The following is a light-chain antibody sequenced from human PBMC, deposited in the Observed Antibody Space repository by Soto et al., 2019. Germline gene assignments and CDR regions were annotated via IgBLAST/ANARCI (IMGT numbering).Light chain of an antibody. CDR1: QSVANF. CDR2: DAS. J-gene: IGKJ3*01. CDR3: QQRGNLPRT. Sequence: SRGESATRSRLARQSVANFVAWYQQKPGQAPRLLIYDASNRAAGIPARFSGSGSGTDFTLTISSLQPDDFAAYYCQQRGNLPRTFGHGT. V-gene: IGKV3-11*01.